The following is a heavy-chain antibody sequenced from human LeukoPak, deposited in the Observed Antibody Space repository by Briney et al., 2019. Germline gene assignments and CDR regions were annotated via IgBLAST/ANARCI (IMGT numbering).Heavy chain of an antibody. Sequence: SVKVSCKASGGTFSSYAISWVRQAPGQGLEWMGGITPIFGTANYAQKFQGRVTITTDESTSTAYMELSSLRSEDTAVYYCARAQFLEWLFHDAFDIWGQGTMVTVSS. V-gene: IGHV1-69*05. CDR1: GGTFSSYA. J-gene: IGHJ3*02. CDR3: ARAQFLEWLFHDAFDI. CDR2: ITPIFGTA. D-gene: IGHD3-3*01.